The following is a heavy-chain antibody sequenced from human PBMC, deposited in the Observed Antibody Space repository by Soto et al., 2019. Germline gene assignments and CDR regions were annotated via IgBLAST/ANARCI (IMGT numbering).Heavy chain of an antibody. Sequence: RASVKVSCKASGYTFTSYYMHWVRQAPGQGLEWMGIINPSGGSTSYAQKFQGRVTMTRDTSTSTVYMELSSLRSEDTAVYYCAREYRRITIFGVVIGHNWFDPWGQGTLVTVSS. J-gene: IGHJ5*02. V-gene: IGHV1-46*01. CDR2: INPSGGST. CDR1: GYTFTSYY. D-gene: IGHD3-3*01. CDR3: AREYRRITIFGVVIGHNWFDP.